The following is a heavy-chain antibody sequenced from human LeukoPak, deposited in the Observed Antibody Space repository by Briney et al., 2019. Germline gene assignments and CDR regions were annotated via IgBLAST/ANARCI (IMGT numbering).Heavy chain of an antibody. CDR3: TRGSSGRRDN. V-gene: IGHV1-8*01. D-gene: IGHD6-19*01. Sequence: ASVKVSCKASGYTFTSCDINWVRQDTGQGLEWMGWMNPNSGNTGYGQSFQGRITMTRDISIGTAYMELSNLTYEDTAIYYCTRGSSGRRDNWGQGTLVTVSA. J-gene: IGHJ4*02. CDR1: GYTFTSCD. CDR2: MNPNSGNT.